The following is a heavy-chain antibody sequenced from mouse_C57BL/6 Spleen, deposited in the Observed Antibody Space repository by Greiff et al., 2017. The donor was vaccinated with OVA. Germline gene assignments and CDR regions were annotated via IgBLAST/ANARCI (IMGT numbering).Heavy chain of an antibody. V-gene: IGHV1-61*01. Sequence: QVQLQQPGAELVRPGSSVKLSCKASGYTFTSYWMDWVKQRPGQGLEWIGNIYPSDSETHYNQKFKDKATLTVDKSSSTAYMQLSRLTSEDSAVYYCALYYCDSSYWYFDVWGTGTTVTVSS. J-gene: IGHJ1*03. D-gene: IGHD1-1*01. CDR1: GYTFTSYW. CDR2: IYPSDSET. CDR3: ALYYCDSSYWYFDV.